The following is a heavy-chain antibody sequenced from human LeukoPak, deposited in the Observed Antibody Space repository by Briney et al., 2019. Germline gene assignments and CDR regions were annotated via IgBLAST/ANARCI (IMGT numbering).Heavy chain of an antibody. Sequence: SETLSLTCAVYGGSFSGYYWGWIRRPPGKGLEWIGNIDYSGTTSYNPSLKSRVTISVDTSKNQFSLNLSSVTAADTALYYCARIPGLLRYSRRFDPWGQGIRVTVSS. CDR3: ARIPGLLRYSRRFDP. J-gene: IGHJ5*02. CDR2: IDYSGTT. D-gene: IGHD3-9*01. V-gene: IGHV4-34*01. CDR1: GGSFSGYY.